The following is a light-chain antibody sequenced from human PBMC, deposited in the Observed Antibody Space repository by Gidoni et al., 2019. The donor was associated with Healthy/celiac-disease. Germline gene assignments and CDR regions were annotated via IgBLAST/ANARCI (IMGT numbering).Light chain of an antibody. CDR1: QSVSSN. Sequence: EIVMTQSPATLPVSPGERATPSCRASQSVSSNLAWYQQKPGQAPRLLIYGASTRATGIPARFSGSGSGTEFTLTISSLQSEDFAVYYCQQYNNWEFTFGPGTKVDIK. CDR2: GAS. J-gene: IGKJ3*01. CDR3: QQYNNWEFT. V-gene: IGKV3-15*01.